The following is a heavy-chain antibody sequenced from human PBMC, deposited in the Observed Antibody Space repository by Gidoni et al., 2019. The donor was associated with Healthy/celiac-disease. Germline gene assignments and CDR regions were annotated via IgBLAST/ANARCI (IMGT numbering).Heavy chain of an antibody. CDR2: IRSKANSYAT. Sequence: EVQLVESGGGLVQPGGSLKLYCAASGFTFSGSAMHWVRQASGKGLEWVGRIRSKANSYATAYAASVKGRFTISRDDSKNTAYLQMNSLKTEDTAVYYCTRPDYGGNSFDYWGQGTLVTVSS. CDR3: TRPDYGGNSFDY. CDR1: GFTFSGSA. J-gene: IGHJ4*02. D-gene: IGHD4-17*01. V-gene: IGHV3-73*02.